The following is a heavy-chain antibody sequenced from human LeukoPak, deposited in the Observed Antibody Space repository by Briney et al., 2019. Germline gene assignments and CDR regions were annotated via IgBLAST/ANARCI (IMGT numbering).Heavy chain of an antibody. CDR3: ARLAVAGAAAFDI. CDR1: GGSISSSSYY. D-gene: IGHD6-19*01. Sequence: PSETLSLTCTVSGGSISSSSYYWGWIRQPPGKGLEWIGSIYYSGSTYYNPSLKSRVTISVDTSKNQFSLKLSSVTAADTAVYYCARLAVAGAAAFDIWGQGTMVTVSS. J-gene: IGHJ3*02. V-gene: IGHV4-39*01. CDR2: IYYSGST.